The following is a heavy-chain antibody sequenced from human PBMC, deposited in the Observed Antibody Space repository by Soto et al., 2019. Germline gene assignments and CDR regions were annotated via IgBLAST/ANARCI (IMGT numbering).Heavy chain of an antibody. CDR2: ISAANDNT. CDR3: ARAGLRYFDWASSDF. V-gene: IGHV1-18*01. J-gene: IGHJ4*02. CDR1: GYTFTSYG. Sequence: QVQLVQSGGEVKKPGASVMVSCKASGYTFTSYGFSWVRQAPGQGLEWMGWISAANDNTEYAQKLQGRVTLTTDTSTSTAYMELRSLRSDDTAVYYCARAGLRYFDWASSDFWGQGTLVTVSS. D-gene: IGHD3-9*01.